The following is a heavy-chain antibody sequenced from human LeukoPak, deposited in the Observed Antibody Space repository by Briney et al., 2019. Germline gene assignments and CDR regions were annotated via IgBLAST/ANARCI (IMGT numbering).Heavy chain of an antibody. CDR2: FDPEDGET. CDR3: PTLRPSIAAAVTGLTG. D-gene: IGHD6-13*01. CDR1: GYTLTELS. Sequence: ASVKVSCKVSGYTLTELSMHWERQPPGKGLEWMGGFDPEDGETIYAQKFQGRVTMTEDTSTDTAYMELSSLRSAATPCNSFPTLRPSIAAAVTGLTGWGQGSLVTAS. V-gene: IGHV1-24*01. J-gene: IGHJ4*02.